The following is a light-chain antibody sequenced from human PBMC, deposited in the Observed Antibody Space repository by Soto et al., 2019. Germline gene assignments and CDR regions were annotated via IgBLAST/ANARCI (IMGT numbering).Light chain of an antibody. J-gene: IGKJ2*01. CDR2: GAS. CDR3: QQVYSFPHT. Sequence: EIVMTQSPATLSLSPGERATLSCRASQSVSSNLAWYQQKPGQAPRLLIYGASTRATGIPARFSGSGSGTEFTLTISSLQSEDFASYYCQQVYSFPHTFGQGTKVEV. V-gene: IGKV3-15*01. CDR1: QSVSSN.